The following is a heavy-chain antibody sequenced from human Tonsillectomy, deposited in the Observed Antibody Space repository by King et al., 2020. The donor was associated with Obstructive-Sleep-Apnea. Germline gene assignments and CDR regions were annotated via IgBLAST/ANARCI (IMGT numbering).Heavy chain of an antibody. V-gene: IGHV3-33*06. J-gene: IGHJ5*02. CDR3: AKDPHTAMVTLGWFDP. CDR2: IWYDGSNK. Sequence: HVQLVESGGGVVQPGRSLRLSCAASGFTFSSYGMHWVRQAPGKGLEWVAVIWYDGSNKYYADSVKGRFTISRDNSKNTLYLQMNSLRAEDTAVYYCAKDPHTAMVTLGWFDPWGQGTLVTVSS. CDR1: GFTFSSYG. D-gene: IGHD5-18*01.